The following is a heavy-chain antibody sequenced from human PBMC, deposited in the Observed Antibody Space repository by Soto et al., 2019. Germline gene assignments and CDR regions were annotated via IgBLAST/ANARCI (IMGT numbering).Heavy chain of an antibody. CDR3: AKDLIGSSGWFGYYYYGMDV. Sequence: PGGLLRLSCAASGFTFSSYAMSWVRQAPGKGLEWVSAISGSGGSTYYADSVKGRFTISRDNSKNTLYLQMNSLRAEDTAVYYCAKDLIGSSGWFGYYYYGMDVWGQGTTVTVSS. D-gene: IGHD6-19*01. V-gene: IGHV3-23*01. J-gene: IGHJ6*02. CDR2: ISGSGGST. CDR1: GFTFSSYA.